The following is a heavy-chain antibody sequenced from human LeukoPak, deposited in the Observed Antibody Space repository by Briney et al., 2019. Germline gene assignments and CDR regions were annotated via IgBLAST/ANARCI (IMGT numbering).Heavy chain of an antibody. D-gene: IGHD3-16*01. CDR2: ISWNSGSI. CDR1: GFTFDDYA. Sequence: LRLSCAASGFTFDDYAMHWVRQAPGKGLEWVSGISWNSGSIGYADSVKGRFTISRDNAKNSLYLQMNSLRAEDTALYYCAKDMDMITFEGALDYWGQGTLVTVSS. CDR3: AKDMDMITFEGALDY. J-gene: IGHJ4*02. V-gene: IGHV3-9*01.